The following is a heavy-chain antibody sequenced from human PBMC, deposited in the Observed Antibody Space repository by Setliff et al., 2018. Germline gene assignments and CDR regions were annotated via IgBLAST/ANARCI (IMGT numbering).Heavy chain of an antibody. D-gene: IGHD2-15*01. CDR2: IFHSGST. V-gene: IGHV4-38-2*01. CDR1: GYSISSGHF. J-gene: IGHJ5*02. Sequence: SETLSLTCGVSGYSISSGHFWGWIRQPPGKGLEWLGNIFHSGSTYYNPTLNSRVTMSVDTSKNQFSLMLTSVTAADTAVYYCARQRVVVGAPSWFDPWGQGTLVTVSS. CDR3: ARQRVVVGAPSWFDP.